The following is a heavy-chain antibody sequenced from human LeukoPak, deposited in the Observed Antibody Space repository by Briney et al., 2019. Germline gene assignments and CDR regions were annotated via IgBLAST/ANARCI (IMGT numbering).Heavy chain of an antibody. Sequence: GGSLRLSCAASGFTVSDYYMSWIRQAPGKGLEWVSYISNTGNTIYYADSVKRRFTISRDKAKKSVYLQMNSLRGEDTAVYYCAREKPQGGFDYWGQGTLVTVSS. CDR3: AREKPQGGFDY. CDR2: ISNTGNTI. J-gene: IGHJ4*02. D-gene: IGHD3-16*01. CDR1: GFTVSDYY. V-gene: IGHV3-11*01.